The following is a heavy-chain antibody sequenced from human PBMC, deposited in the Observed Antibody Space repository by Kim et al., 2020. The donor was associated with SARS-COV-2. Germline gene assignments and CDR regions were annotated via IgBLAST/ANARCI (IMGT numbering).Heavy chain of an antibody. V-gene: IGHV4-34*01. D-gene: IGHD2-21*01. Sequence: SETLSLTCAVYGGSFSNYYWSWIRQSPGKGLEWIGEINHSGSTNYNPSLKSRVTISVDTSKNQFSLKLSSLTAADTAVYYCARIEVFDFDYWGQGTLVTV. CDR1: GGSFSNYY. CDR2: INHSGST. CDR3: ARIEVFDFDY. J-gene: IGHJ4*02.